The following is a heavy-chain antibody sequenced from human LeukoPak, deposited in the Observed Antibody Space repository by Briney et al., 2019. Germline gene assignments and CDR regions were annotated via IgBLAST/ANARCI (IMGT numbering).Heavy chain of an antibody. J-gene: IGHJ4*02. CDR3: ARDSYGYSFDY. CDR1: GFTLSIYW. V-gene: IGHV3-7*01. Sequence: PGGSLRLSCSVSGFTLSIYWMSWVRQAPGKGLEWVANIKQDGSEEYYADSVKGRFTISRDNARNSLYLQMNSLRAEDTAVYYCARDSYGYSFDYWGQGTLVTVSS. D-gene: IGHD5-18*01. CDR2: IKQDGSEE.